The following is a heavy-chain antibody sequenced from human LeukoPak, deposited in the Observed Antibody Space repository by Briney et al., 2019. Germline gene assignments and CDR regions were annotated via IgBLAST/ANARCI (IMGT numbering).Heavy chain of an antibody. V-gene: IGHV3-7*01. CDR1: GFTFSIFL. CDR2: IEGDGSEK. Sequence: SGGSLRLSCAASGFTFSIFLMNWVRQPPGEGLEWVANIEGDGSEKYYVYSVKSRFTICRDNAKNSLYLEMNNLRPEDTAVYYCARGHYGDQRQWGQGTLVTVSS. CDR3: ARGHYGDQRQ. J-gene: IGHJ4*02. D-gene: IGHD4-17*01.